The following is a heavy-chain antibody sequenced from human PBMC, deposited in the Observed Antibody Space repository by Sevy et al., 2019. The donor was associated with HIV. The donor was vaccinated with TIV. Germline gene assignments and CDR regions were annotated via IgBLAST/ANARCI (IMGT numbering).Heavy chain of an antibody. CDR1: GFTFSDHY. CDR2: SRNKADSYTT. CDR3: ATHAGIAAAGRVFDY. V-gene: IGHV3-72*01. Sequence: GGSLRLSCAASGFTFSDHYMEWVRQAPGKGLEWVGRSRNKADSYTTEYAASVKGRFTISRDDSKNSLYLQMNSLKTEDTAVYYCATHAGIAAAGRVFDYWGQGTLVTVSS. D-gene: IGHD6-13*01. J-gene: IGHJ4*02.